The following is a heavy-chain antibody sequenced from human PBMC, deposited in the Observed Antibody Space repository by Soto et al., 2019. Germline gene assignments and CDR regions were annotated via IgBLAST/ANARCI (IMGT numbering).Heavy chain of an antibody. CDR1: GFTFSSYA. D-gene: IGHD2-2*01. CDR3: AKSTVVPAPIDY. Sequence: EVQLLESGGGLVQPGGSLRLSCAASASGFTFSSYAMIWVRQAPGKGLEWLSTISGGANITYYADSVKGRFTISRDISKNILFLQMLGLRAEDTAVYFCAKSTVVPAPIDYWGQGTLVTVSS. V-gene: IGHV3-23*01. J-gene: IGHJ4*02. CDR2: ISGGANIT.